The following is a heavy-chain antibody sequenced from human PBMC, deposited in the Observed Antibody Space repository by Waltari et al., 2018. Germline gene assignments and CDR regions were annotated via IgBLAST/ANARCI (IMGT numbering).Heavy chain of an antibody. CDR3: AKDGTLYSSSYYYYYYYMDV. CDR1: GFTFSSYA. J-gene: IGHJ6*03. V-gene: IGHV3-23*04. D-gene: IGHD6-6*01. CDR2: ISGSGGST. Sequence: EVQLVESGGGLVQPGGSLRLSCAASGFTFSSYAMSWVRQAPGKGLEWVSAISGSGGSTYYADSVKGRFTISRDKSKNTLYLQMNSLRAEDTAVYYCAKDGTLYSSSYYYYYYYMDVWGKGTTVTVSS.